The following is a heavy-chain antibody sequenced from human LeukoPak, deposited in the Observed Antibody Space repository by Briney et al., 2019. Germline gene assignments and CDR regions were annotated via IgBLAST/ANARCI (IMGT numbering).Heavy chain of an antibody. J-gene: IGHJ3*02. V-gene: IGHV4-30-2*01. D-gene: IGHD3-9*01. CDR2: IYHSGST. CDR3: ARHLTGSRVVAFDI. CDR1: GGSISSGGYS. Sequence: SQTLSLTCAVSGGSISSGGYSWSWIRQPPGKGLEWIGYIYHSGSTYYNPSLKSRVTISVDRSKNQFSLKLSSVTAADTAVYYCARHLTGSRVVAFDIWGQGTMVTVSP.